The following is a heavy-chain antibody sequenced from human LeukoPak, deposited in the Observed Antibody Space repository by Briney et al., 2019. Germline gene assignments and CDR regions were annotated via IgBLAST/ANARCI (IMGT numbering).Heavy chain of an antibody. J-gene: IGHJ6*03. CDR3: ARDTAVAGTSYYYYMDV. CDR2: INWNAGRT. CDR1: GFTFSSYA. V-gene: IGHV3-20*04. Sequence: GGSLRLSCAASGFTFSSYAMSWVRQAPGKGLEWVSGINWNAGRTGYADSVKGRFTISRDNAKNSLYLQMNSLGAEDTAFYYCARDTAVAGTSYYYYMDVWGKGTTVTVSS. D-gene: IGHD6-19*01.